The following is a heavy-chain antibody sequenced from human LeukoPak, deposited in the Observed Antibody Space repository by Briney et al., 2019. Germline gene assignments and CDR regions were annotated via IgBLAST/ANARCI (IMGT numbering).Heavy chain of an antibody. CDR3: ATFKGAADY. J-gene: IGHJ4*02. Sequence: SETLSLTCSVSDGSINSYYWNWIRRPPGKGLEWIGYIYYNGNTNYSPSLKSRVTMSVDTSKNLFSLKVSSVTAADTAVYYCATFKGAADYWGQGTLVTVSS. V-gene: IGHV4-59*01. CDR2: IYYNGNT. CDR1: DGSINSYY. D-gene: IGHD1-26*01.